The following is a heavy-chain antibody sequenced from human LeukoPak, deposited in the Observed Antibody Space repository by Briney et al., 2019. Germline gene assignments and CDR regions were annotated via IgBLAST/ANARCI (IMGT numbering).Heavy chain of an antibody. CDR2: ISGYNGNT. D-gene: IGHD3-22*01. V-gene: IGHV1-18*01. J-gene: IGHJ3*02. CDR1: GYTFTTYN. Sequence: ASVKVSCKASGYTFTTYNINWVRQAPGQGLEGMGWISGYNGNTNYAQKLQGRVTMTTDTSTSTAYMELRSLKSDDTAVYYCASLKNYYDSSGYLVTDAFDIWGRGTMVTVSS. CDR3: ASLKNYYDSSGYLVTDAFDI.